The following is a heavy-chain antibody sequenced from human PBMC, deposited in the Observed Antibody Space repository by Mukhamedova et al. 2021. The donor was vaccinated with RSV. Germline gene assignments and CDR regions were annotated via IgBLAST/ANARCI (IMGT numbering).Heavy chain of an antibody. J-gene: IGHJ4*02. CDR2: IKSKTDGGTT. V-gene: IGHV3-15*01. D-gene: IGHD4-17*01. Sequence: GLEWVGHIKSKTDGGTTDYAAPVKGRFTISRDDSKNTLYLQMNSLKTEDTAVYYCTTPLTTVTTTPGYWGQGTLVTVSS. CDR3: TTPLTTVTTTPGY.